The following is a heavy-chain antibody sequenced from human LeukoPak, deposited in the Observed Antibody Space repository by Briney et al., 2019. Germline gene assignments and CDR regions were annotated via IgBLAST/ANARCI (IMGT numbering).Heavy chain of an antibody. CDR3: ATHHDAKTAPYDL. D-gene: IGHD2-8*01. J-gene: IGHJ5*02. Sequence: SETLSLTCTVSGGTISSYCWSWVRQPPGKGLEWIGYIYTSGSTDYNPSLKSRLTMSVDTSKNQLSMELRFLTAADTAVYYCATHHDAKTAPYDLWGQGTLVTVSS. CDR2: IYTSGST. CDR1: GGTISSYC. V-gene: IGHV4-4*09.